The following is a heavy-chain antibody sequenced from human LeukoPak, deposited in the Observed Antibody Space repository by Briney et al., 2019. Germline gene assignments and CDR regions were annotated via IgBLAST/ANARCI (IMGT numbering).Heavy chain of an antibody. V-gene: IGHV4-61*02. Sequence: PSETLSLTCTVSGGSISSGSYYWSWIRQPAGKGLEWIGRIYTSGSTNYNPSLKSRVTISVDTSKNQFSLKLSSVTAADTAVYYCATTVLRYFDPYWFDPWGQGTLVTVSS. CDR2: IYTSGST. J-gene: IGHJ5*02. CDR3: ATTVLRYFDPYWFDP. D-gene: IGHD3-9*01. CDR1: GGSISSGSYY.